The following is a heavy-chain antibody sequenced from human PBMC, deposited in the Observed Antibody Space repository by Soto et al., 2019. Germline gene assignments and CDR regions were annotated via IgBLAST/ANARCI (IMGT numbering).Heavy chain of an antibody. CDR2: ISYDGSNK. CDR1: GFTFSSYG. Sequence: GGSLRLSCAASGFTFSSYGMHWVRQAPGKGLEWVAVISYDGSNKYYADSVKGRFTISRDNSKNTLYLQMNSLRAEDTAVYYCAKDLAGQGVWFGDHMRSYYGMDVWGQGTTVTVSS. V-gene: IGHV3-30*18. D-gene: IGHD3-10*01. J-gene: IGHJ6*02. CDR3: AKDLAGQGVWFGDHMRSYYGMDV.